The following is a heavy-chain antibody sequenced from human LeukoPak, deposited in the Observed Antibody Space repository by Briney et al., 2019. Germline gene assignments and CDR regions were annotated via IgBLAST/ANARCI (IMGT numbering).Heavy chain of an antibody. V-gene: IGHV3-23*01. CDR3: VKAGPFYFDS. Sequence: GGSLRLSRAASGFTFSSYDMSWVRQAPGKGLEWVSAIGGSGVITYYVDSVKGRFTISRDNSKNTLFLQMNSLRAEDTAVYYCVKAGPFYFDSWGLGTLVTVSS. CDR2: IGGSGVIT. J-gene: IGHJ4*02. CDR1: GFTFSSYD.